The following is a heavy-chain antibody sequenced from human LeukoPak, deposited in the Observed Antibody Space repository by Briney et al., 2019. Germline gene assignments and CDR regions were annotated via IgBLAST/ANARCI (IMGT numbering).Heavy chain of an antibody. V-gene: IGHV4-59*08. Sequence: PSETLSLTCTVSGGSISSYYWSWIRQPPGKGLEWIGYIYYSGSTNYNPSLKSRVTISVDTSKNQFSPKLSSVTAADTAVYYCARSSPLIKRGAFDIWGQGTMVTVSS. CDR1: GGSISSYY. CDR3: ARSSPLIKRGAFDI. CDR2: IYYSGST. J-gene: IGHJ3*02.